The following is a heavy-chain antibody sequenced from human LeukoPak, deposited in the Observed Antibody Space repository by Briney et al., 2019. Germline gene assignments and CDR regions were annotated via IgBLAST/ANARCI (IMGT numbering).Heavy chain of an antibody. V-gene: IGHV3-74*01. CDR2: INSDGSST. CDR1: GFTFSSYW. Sequence: QPGGSLRLSCAASGFTFSSYWMHWDRQAPGKGLVWVSRINSDGSSTSYADSVKGRFTISRDNAKNTLYLQMNSLRAEDTAVYYCARVVDGTTRPFDYWGQGTLVTVSS. D-gene: IGHD1-1*01. CDR3: ARVVDGTTRPFDY. J-gene: IGHJ4*02.